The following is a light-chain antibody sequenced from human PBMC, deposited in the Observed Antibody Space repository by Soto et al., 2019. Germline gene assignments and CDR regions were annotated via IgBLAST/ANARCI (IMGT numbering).Light chain of an antibody. J-gene: IGKJ4*01. CDR1: QSVSSY. CDR2: DAS. V-gene: IGKV3-11*01. CDR3: QQRSNWTLT. Sequence: EIVLTQSPATLSLSPGERATLSCRASQSVSSYLAWFQQKPGQAPRLLIYDASKRATGIPATFSGSGSGTDFTLTIGSLEPEDFAVYYCQQRSNWTLTFGGGTKVDIK.